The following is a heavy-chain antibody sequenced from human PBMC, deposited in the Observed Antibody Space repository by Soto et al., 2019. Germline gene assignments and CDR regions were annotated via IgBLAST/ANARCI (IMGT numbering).Heavy chain of an antibody. J-gene: IGHJ4*02. CDR2: ISYDGSNK. D-gene: IGHD3-22*01. CDR1: GFTFSSYG. V-gene: IGHV3-30*18. CDR3: AKDQRRPYYDSSGYSRPDY. Sequence: QVQLVESGGGVVQPGRSLRLSCAASGFTFSSYGMHWVRQAPGKGLEWVAVISYDGSNKYYADSVKGRFTISRDNSKNXLNXQMNSLRAEDTAVYYCAKDQRRPYYDSSGYSRPDYWGQGTLVTVSS.